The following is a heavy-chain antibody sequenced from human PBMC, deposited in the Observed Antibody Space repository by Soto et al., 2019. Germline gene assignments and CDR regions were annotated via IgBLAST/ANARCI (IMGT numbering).Heavy chain of an antibody. J-gene: IGHJ4*02. CDR1: GGSISRYY. Sequence: PSETLSLTCTVSGGSISRYYWSWIRQPPGKELEWIGYIYYRGSTNYNPSLKSRVIISVDTSKNQFSLKLNSVTAADTAVYYCAKMNYYDTSGYPFDYWGKGMRVTVS. V-gene: IGHV4-59*12. CDR3: AKMNYYDTSGYPFDY. CDR2: IYYRGST. D-gene: IGHD3-22*01.